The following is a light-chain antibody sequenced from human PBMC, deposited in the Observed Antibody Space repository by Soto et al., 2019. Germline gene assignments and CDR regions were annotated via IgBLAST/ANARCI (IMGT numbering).Light chain of an antibody. CDR3: QKYNSAPWT. V-gene: IGKV1-27*01. Sequence: DIQMTQSPSTLSGSVGDRVTITCRASQTISSWLAWYQQKPGKAPKLLIYKASTLQSGVPSQFSGSGSGTDFTLTISSLQPEDVATYYCQKYNSAPWTFGPGTKVDI. CDR2: KAS. CDR1: QTISSW. J-gene: IGKJ1*01.